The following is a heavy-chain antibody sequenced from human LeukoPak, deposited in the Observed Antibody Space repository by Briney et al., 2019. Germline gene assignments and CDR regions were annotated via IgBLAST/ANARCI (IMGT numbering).Heavy chain of an antibody. D-gene: IGHD3-16*01. CDR2: ISSSSSYI. CDR1: GFTFSTYT. V-gene: IGHV3-21*01. J-gene: IGHJ4*02. Sequence: PGGSLRLSCAASGFTFSTYTMNWVRQAPGKGLEWVSSISSSSSYIYYADSVKGRFTISRDNAKNSLYLQMNSLRAEDTAVYYCARGGGRGGPFDYWGQGTLVTVSS. CDR3: ARGGGRGGPFDY.